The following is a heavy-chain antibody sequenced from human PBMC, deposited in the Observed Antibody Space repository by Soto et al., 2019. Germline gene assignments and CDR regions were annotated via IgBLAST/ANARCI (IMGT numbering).Heavy chain of an antibody. Sequence: SETLSLSWAVEGGSFSGYYWSWIRQPPGKGLEWIGEINHSGSTNYNPSLKSRVTISVDTSKNQFSLKLSSVTAADTAVYYCARRCYDFWSGYRVFDHWGQGTLVTVSS. V-gene: IGHV4-34*01. CDR3: ARRCYDFWSGYRVFDH. D-gene: IGHD3-3*01. J-gene: IGHJ4*02. CDR2: INHSGST. CDR1: GGSFSGYY.